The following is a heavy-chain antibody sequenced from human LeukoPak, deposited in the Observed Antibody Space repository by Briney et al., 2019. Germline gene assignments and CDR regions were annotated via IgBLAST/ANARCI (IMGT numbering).Heavy chain of an antibody. V-gene: IGHV3-23*01. CDR1: GFTFSSYA. J-gene: IGHJ4*02. Sequence: GGSLRLSCAASGFTFSSYAMSWVRQAPGKGLEWVSGINGGGGTTYYADSVKGRFTISRDNSKNTLYLQVNSLRAEDTAVYYCAKGSSGWYWRFDYWGQGTLVTVSS. CDR3: AKGSSGWYWRFDY. D-gene: IGHD6-19*01. CDR2: INGGGGTT.